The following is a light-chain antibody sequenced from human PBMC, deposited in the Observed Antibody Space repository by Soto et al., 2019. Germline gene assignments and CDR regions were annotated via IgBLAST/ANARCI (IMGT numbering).Light chain of an antibody. CDR1: QSISSY. J-gene: IGKJ5*01. CDR3: QQSYSIPQVT. CDR2: AAS. Sequence: EIQMTQSPSSLSASVGDRVTITCRASQSISSYLNWYQQKPGKAPKLLIYAASSLQSGVPSRFSGSGSRTDFTLTISSLQPEDFATYYCQQSYSIPQVTFGQGTRLEIK. V-gene: IGKV1-39*01.